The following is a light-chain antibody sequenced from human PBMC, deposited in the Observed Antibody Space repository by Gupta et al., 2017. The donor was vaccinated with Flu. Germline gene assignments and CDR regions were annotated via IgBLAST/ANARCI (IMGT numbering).Light chain of an antibody. V-gene: IGKV1-39*01. CDR1: QSISND. CDR3: QQSYSTPLYT. Sequence: DIQMTQPPSSLSASVGDRVTISCRASQSISNDLNWYQQKPGKAPNLLIYAASSLQTGVPSRFSGSGSGTDFTLTISSLQPEDFATYYCQQSYSTPLYTFGQGTKLEIK. J-gene: IGKJ2*01. CDR2: AAS.